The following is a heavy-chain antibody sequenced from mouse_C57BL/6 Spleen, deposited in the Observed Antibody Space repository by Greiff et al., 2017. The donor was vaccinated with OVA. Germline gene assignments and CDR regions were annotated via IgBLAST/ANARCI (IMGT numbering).Heavy chain of an antibody. D-gene: IGHD2-5*01. CDR2: ISSGSSTI. CDR3: ARPYYSNYSWFAY. J-gene: IGHJ3*01. Sequence: EVKLVESGGGLVKPGGSLKLSCAASGFTFSDYGMHWVRQAPEMGLEWVAYISSGSSTIYYADTVKGRFTISRDNAKNTLFLQMTSLRSEDTAMYYCARPYYSNYSWFAYWGQGTLVTVSA. CDR1: GFTFSDYG. V-gene: IGHV5-17*01.